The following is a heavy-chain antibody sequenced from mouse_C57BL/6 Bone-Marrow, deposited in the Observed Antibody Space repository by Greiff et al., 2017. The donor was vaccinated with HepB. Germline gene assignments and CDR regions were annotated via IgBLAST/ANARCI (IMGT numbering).Heavy chain of an antibody. CDR2: IDPSDSYT. J-gene: IGHJ3*01. Sequence: QVQLQQPGAELVKPGASVKLSCKASGYTFTSYWMQWVKQRPGQGLEWIGEIDPSDSYTNYNQKFKGKATLTVDTSSSTAYMQLSSLTSEDSAVYYCASWGNYLSYWGQGTLVTVSA. CDR3: ASWGNYLSY. D-gene: IGHD2-1*01. CDR1: GYTFTSYW. V-gene: IGHV1-50*01.